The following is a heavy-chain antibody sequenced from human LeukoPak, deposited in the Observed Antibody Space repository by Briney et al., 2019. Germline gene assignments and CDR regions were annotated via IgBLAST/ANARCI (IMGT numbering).Heavy chain of an antibody. V-gene: IGHV3-30*18. J-gene: IGHJ4*02. Sequence: GGSLRLSCAASGFTFSNYGMHWVRQAPGKGLEWVAVISHDGSYTSYGDSVKGRFTISRDNSKNTLYLQMDSLRAEDTAVYYCAKDPGGATNPDYWGQGTLVTVSS. D-gene: IGHD1-26*01. CDR3: AKDPGGATNPDY. CDR1: GFTFSNYG. CDR2: ISHDGSYT.